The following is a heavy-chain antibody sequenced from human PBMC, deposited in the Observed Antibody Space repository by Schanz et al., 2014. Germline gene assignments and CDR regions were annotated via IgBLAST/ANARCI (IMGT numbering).Heavy chain of an antibody. J-gene: IGHJ4*02. CDR2: ISGSGGST. CDR1: GFTVSDHY. CDR3: AKGRGSWGYFFDY. D-gene: IGHD6-13*01. Sequence: EVQLVESGGGLVKPGGSLRLSCAVSGFTVSDHYMDWVRQAPGKGLEWVSAISGSGGSTYYADSVKGRFTISRDNSKNTLYLQMNSLRAEDTAVYYCAKGRGSWGYFFDYWGQGTLVTVSS. V-gene: IGHV3-23*04.